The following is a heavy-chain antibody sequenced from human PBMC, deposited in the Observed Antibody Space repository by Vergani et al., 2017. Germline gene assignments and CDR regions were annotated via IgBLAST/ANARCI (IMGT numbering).Heavy chain of an antibody. Sequence: QVQLVQSGAEVKKPGASVKVSCKASGYTFTSYGISWVRQAPGQGLEWMGWMNPNSGNTGYAQKFQGRVTMTRNTSISTAYMELSSLRSEDTAVYYCAKTARRADAFDIWGQGTMVTVSS. CDR1: GYTFTSYG. D-gene: IGHD6-6*01. V-gene: IGHV1-8*02. J-gene: IGHJ3*02. CDR3: AKTARRADAFDI. CDR2: MNPNSGNT.